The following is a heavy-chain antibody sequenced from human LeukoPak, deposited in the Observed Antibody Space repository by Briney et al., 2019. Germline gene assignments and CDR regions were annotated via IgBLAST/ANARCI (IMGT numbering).Heavy chain of an antibody. CDR3: ARAPRPFDNSDYYFDY. D-gene: IGHD3-22*01. Sequence: PGGSLRLSCAASGVTVNYNFMSWVRQAPGKGLEWVSVIYSDSSADYADSVKGRFTISRDDAQNTLYLQMNSLRAGDTAVYYCARAPRPFDNSDYYFDYWGQGSLVTVSS. CDR1: GVTVNYNF. J-gene: IGHJ4*02. V-gene: IGHV3-53*01. CDR2: IYSDSSA.